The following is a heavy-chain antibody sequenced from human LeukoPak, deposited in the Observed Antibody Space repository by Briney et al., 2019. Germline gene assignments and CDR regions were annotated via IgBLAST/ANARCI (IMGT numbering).Heavy chain of an antibody. CDR2: IYSGGST. CDR3: ARDLT. CDR1: GFIFSNYW. Sequence: GGSLRLSCTASGFIFSNYWMHWVRQAPGKGLVWVSVIYSGGSTYYADSVKGRFTISRDNSKNTVYLQMNSLRAEDTAVYYCARDLTWGQGTLVTVSS. V-gene: IGHV3-53*01. J-gene: IGHJ5*02.